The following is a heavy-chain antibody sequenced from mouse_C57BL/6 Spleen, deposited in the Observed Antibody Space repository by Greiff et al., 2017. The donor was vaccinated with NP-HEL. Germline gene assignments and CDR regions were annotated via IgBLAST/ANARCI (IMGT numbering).Heavy chain of an antibody. CDR3: ARRGFYSNYVGGYYFDY. D-gene: IGHD2-5*01. CDR2: IDPSDSYT. Sequence: QVQLQQPGAELVRPGTSVKLSCKASGYTFTSYWMHWVKQRPGQGLEWIGVIDPSDSYTNYNQKFKGKATLTVDTSSSTAYMQLSSLTSEDSAVYYCARRGFYSNYVGGYYFDYWGKGTTLTVSS. J-gene: IGHJ2*01. CDR1: GYTFTSYW. V-gene: IGHV1-59*01.